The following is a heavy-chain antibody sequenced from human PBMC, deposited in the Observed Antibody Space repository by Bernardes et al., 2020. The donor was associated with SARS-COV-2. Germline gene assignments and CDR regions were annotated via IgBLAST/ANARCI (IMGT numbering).Heavy chain of an antibody. CDR1: GFTFSSYA. V-gene: IGHV3-23*01. J-gene: IGHJ4*02. CDR3: AKRVGIAVAGTEYY. CDR2: ISGSGGST. D-gene: IGHD6-19*01. Sequence: GGSLRLSCAASGFTFSSYAMSWVRQAPGKGLEWVSAISGSGGSTYYADSVKGRFTISRDNSKNTLYLQMNSLRAEDTAVYYCAKRVGIAVAGTEYYWGQGTLVTVSS.